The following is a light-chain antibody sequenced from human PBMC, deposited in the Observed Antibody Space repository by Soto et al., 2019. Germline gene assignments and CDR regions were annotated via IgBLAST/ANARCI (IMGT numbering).Light chain of an antibody. Sequence: EIVLTQSPGTLSLSPGERATLSRRASQSVTDNYLGWYQQKAGLAPRLLIYGASSRATGIPDRFSGSGSGTDFTLTISRLEPEDSAVYYCQQYGSSPPVTFGQGTRLEIK. CDR3: QQYGSSPPVT. V-gene: IGKV3-20*01. CDR1: QSVTDNY. J-gene: IGKJ5*01. CDR2: GAS.